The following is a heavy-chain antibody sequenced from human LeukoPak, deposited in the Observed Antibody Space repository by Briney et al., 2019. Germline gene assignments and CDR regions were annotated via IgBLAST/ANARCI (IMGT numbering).Heavy chain of an antibody. V-gene: IGHV1-2*02. CDR2: IIPNSGGT. J-gene: IGHJ5*02. CDR1: GYTFTDYY. Sequence: ASVKVSCKASGYTFTDYYIHWVRQAPGQGLEWMGWIIPNSGGTIYAQKFQGRVTMTRDTSISTAYMELSRLRSDDTAVYYCARGLGVTTWNWFDPWDQGTLVTVSS. D-gene: IGHD4-11*01. CDR3: ARGLGVTTWNWFDP.